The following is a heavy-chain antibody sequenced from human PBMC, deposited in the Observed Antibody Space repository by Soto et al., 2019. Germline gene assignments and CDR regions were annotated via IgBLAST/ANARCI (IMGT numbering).Heavy chain of an antibody. V-gene: IGHV1-69*02. CDR2: INPILDIK. J-gene: IGHJ6*02. CDR3: ARGLAVADYYGMDV. D-gene: IGHD6-19*01. Sequence: QVQLVQSGAEVKKPGSSVRVSCKASGDSFSSSTINWVRQAPGQGLEWMGKINPILDIKNYAQKFESRVTIIADKSTSTANMAMSGLRSYDTAVYYCARGLAVADYYGMDVWCQGPTFTVFS. CDR1: GDSFSSST.